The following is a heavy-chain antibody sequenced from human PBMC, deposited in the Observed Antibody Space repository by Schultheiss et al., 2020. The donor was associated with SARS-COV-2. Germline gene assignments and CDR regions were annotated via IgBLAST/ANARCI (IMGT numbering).Heavy chain of an antibody. CDR2: IVVGSGNT. J-gene: IGHJ5*02. D-gene: IGHD3-22*01. CDR3: AADPLGGYYDSSGYYL. CDR1: GFTFTSSA. V-gene: IGHV1-58*01. Sequence: SVKVSCKASGFTFTSSAVQWVRQARGQRLEWIGWIVVGSGNTNYAQKFQERVTITRDMSTSTAYMELSSLRSEDTAVYYCAADPLGGYYDSSGYYLWGQGTLVTVSS.